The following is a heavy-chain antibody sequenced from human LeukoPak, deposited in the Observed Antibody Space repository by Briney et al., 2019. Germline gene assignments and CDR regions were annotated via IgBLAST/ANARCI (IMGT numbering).Heavy chain of an antibody. J-gene: IGHJ6*02. Sequence: GGSLRLSCAASGFTFSSYAMHWVRQAPGKGLEWVAVISYDGSNKYYADSVKGRFTISRDNSKNTLYLQMNSLRAEDTGVYYCARASMDVWGQGNTVTVSS. CDR3: ARASMDV. V-gene: IGHV3-30-3*01. CDR1: GFTFSSYA. CDR2: ISYDGSNK.